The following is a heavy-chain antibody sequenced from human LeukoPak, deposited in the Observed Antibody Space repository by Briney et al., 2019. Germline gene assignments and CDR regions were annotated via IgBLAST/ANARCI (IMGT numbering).Heavy chain of an antibody. CDR1: GFTFSSYE. CDR3: ARDFTPHYFDY. V-gene: IGHV3-48*03. D-gene: IGHD2-15*01. CDR2: ISSSGNIM. J-gene: IGHJ4*02. Sequence: GGSLRLSCAASGFTFSSYEMTWVRQAPGKGLEWVSYISSSGNIMYYADSVKGRFTISRDNAKNSLSLQMNSLRAEDTAVYYCARDFTPHYFDYWGQGTLVTVSS.